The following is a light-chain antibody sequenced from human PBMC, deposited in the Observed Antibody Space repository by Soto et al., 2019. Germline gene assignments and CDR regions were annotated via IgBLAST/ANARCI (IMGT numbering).Light chain of an antibody. CDR2: DAT. J-gene: IGKJ2*01. Sequence: DIQMTQSPSILSASVGHRVTITCRASQSISNWLAWYQQKPGRAPKVLIYDATSLQSGVPSRFSGSGSGTELTLTISSLQPDDIATYYCQQDKSYSYTFGQGTKLEI. CDR1: QSISNW. CDR3: QQDKSYSYT. V-gene: IGKV1-5*01.